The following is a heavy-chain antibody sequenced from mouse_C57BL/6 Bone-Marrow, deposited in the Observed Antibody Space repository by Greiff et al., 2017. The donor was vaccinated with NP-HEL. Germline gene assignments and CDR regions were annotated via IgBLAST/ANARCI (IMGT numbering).Heavy chain of an antibody. CDR3: ARERGPYAMDN. Sequence: EVQLVESGGGLVKPGGSLKLSCAASGFTFSSYAMSWVRQTPVKRLEWVATISDGGSYSYYPDNVKGRFIISRDNAKNNLYLQMSHLKSEETAMYYCARERGPYAMDNWGQGTSVTVSS. CDR2: ISDGGSYS. V-gene: IGHV5-4*01. CDR1: GFTFSSYA. J-gene: IGHJ4*01.